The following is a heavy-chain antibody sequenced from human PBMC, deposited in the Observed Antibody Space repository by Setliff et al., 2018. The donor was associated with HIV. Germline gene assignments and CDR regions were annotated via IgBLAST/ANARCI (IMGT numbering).Heavy chain of an antibody. J-gene: IGHJ6*03. D-gene: IGHD4-17*01. CDR2: MSPNSGNA. CDR1: GYTFTSYY. Sequence: GASVKVSCKASGYTFTSYYINWVRQATRQGLEWMGWMSPNSGNAGYAQKFQGRVTMTRNTSISTAYMELSSLRSEDSAVYYCVRDCPITVATLRPYYYYMDVWGKGTTVTVSS. V-gene: IGHV1-8*01. CDR3: VRDCPITVATLRPYYYYMDV.